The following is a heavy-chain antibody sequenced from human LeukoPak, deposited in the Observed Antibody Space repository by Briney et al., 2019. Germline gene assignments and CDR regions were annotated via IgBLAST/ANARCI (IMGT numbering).Heavy chain of an antibody. CDR2: ISASHGNT. CDR3: ARDRPPAH. Sequence: ASVKVSCKASGYTFTSYGIIWVRQAPGQGLEWMGWISASHGNTNSAQRLQGRVTMTADTSTNTAYMEMRGLTSDDTAVYYCARDRPPAHWGQGTLVTVSS. J-gene: IGHJ4*02. V-gene: IGHV1-18*01. CDR1: GYTFTSYG.